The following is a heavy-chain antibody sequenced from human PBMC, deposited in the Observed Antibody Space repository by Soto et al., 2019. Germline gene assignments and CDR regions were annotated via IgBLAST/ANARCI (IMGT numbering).Heavy chain of an antibody. V-gene: IGHV4-31*01. D-gene: IGHD2-2*01. Sequence: QVQLQESGPGLVKPSQTLSLTCTVSGGSISSGGYYWSWIRQHPGKGLEWIGYIYYSGSTSYNPSIKSLVTLSVDTSKNHFSLKLSSVTAADTAVYYCARDHVVVVPAAARTRLNAFDIWGQGTMVTVSS. CDR2: IYYSGST. CDR1: GGSISSGGYY. CDR3: ARDHVVVVPAAARTRLNAFDI. J-gene: IGHJ3*02.